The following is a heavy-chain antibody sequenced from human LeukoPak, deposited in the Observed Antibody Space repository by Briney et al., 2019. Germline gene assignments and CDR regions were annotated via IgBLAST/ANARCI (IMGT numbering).Heavy chain of an antibody. V-gene: IGHV3-30*04. Sequence: GGSLRLSCAASGFTFSSYAMHWVRQAPGKGLEWVAVISYDGSNKYYADSVKGRFTVSRDNSKNTLYLQMNSLRAEDTAVYYCARDAIAAAGTRDYYYMDVWGKGTTVTVSS. J-gene: IGHJ6*03. CDR1: GFTFSSYA. CDR3: ARDAIAAAGTRDYYYMDV. D-gene: IGHD6-13*01. CDR2: ISYDGSNK.